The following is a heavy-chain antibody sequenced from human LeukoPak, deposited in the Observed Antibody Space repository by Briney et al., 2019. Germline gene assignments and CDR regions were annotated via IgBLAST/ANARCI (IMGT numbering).Heavy chain of an antibody. J-gene: IGHJ3*02. CDR1: GGTISSCT. CDR2: IIPIFGTA. V-gene: IGHV1-69*06. CDR3: ASEYGSGSYYNAAFDI. Sequence: TVTLSCKASGGTISSCTISRERQAPAQGLERMGGIIPIFGTANYAKKFQGRVTITADKSTSTAYMELSSLRSEDTAVYYCASEYGSGSYYNAAFDIWGQGTMVTVSS. D-gene: IGHD3-10*01.